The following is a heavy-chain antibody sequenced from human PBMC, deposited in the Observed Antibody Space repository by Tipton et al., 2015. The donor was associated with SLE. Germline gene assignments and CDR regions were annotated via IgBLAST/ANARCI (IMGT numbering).Heavy chain of an antibody. V-gene: IGHV4-38-2*01. CDR1: GYSISSGYY. J-gene: IGHJ3*02. CDR2: LYHSGST. Sequence: TLSLTCAVSGYSISSGYYWGWIRQPPGKGLEWIGSLYHSGSTYYNPSLKSRVTISVDTSKNQFSLKLSSVTAADTAVYYCARRFDSGASAFDIWGQGTMVTVSS. CDR3: ARRFDSGASAFDI. D-gene: IGHD6-19*01.